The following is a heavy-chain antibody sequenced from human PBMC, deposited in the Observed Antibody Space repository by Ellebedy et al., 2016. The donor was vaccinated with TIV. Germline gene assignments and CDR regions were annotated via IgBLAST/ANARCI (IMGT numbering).Heavy chain of an antibody. D-gene: IGHD3-3*01. CDR1: GYTFTSYD. J-gene: IGHJ6*02. Sequence: ASVKVSXKASGYTFTSYDINWVRQATGQGLEWMGWMNPNSGNTGYAQKFQGRVTMTRNTSISTAYMELSSLRSEDTAVYYCARLVPTYDFWSFHGMDVWGQGTTVTVSS. CDR3: ARLVPTYDFWSFHGMDV. V-gene: IGHV1-8*01. CDR2: MNPNSGNT.